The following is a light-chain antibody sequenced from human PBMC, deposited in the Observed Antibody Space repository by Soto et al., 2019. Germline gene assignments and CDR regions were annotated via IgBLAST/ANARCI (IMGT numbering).Light chain of an antibody. V-gene: IGKV1-5*03. J-gene: IGKJ1*01. CDR2: KAS. CDR3: QQYNSYPWT. CDR1: QSISSW. Sequence: EIEMTQSPSTLSASGGDRATITVRASQSISSWLAWYQQKPGKSPKLRIYKASSLESGVPSRISDSGSGTEFTLTISSLQPDDFATYYCQQYNSYPWTFGQGTKVEIK.